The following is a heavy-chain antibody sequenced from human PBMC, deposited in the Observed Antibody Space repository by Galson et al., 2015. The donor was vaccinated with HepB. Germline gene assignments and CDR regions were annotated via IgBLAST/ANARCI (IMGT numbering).Heavy chain of an antibody. J-gene: IGHJ4*02. CDR2: IRSKANSYAT. CDR3: TRQYGYCSGGSCYSGDY. V-gene: IGHV3-73*01. Sequence: SLRLSCAASGFTFSGSAMHWVRQASGKGLEWVGRIRSKANSYATAYAASVKGRFTISRDDSKNTAYLQMNSLKTEDTAVYYCTRQYGYCSGGSCYSGDYWGQGTLVTVSS. CDR1: GFTFSGSA. D-gene: IGHD2-15*01.